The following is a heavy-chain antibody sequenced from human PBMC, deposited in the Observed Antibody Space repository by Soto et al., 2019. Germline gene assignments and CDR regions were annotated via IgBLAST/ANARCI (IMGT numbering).Heavy chain of an antibody. CDR2: IYYSGST. CDR1: GGSINDFY. D-gene: IGHD6-6*01. V-gene: IGHV4-59*01. J-gene: IGHJ4*02. CDR3: ARVGGVAARTFDY. Sequence: SESLSLTCTVSGGSINDFYWSWIRQPPGKGLEWIGYIYYSGSTDYNPSLKGRVTISVDTSKNQFSLKLRSVTAADTAVYYCARVGGVAARTFDYWGQGTLVTVSS.